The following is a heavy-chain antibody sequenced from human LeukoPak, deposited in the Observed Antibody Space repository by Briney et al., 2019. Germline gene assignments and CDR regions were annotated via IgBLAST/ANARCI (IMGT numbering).Heavy chain of an antibody. CDR2: ISSSSSYI. D-gene: IGHD5-18*01. V-gene: IGHV3-21*01. CDR1: GFTFSSYS. Sequence: PGGSLRLSCAASGFTFSSYSMSWVRQAPGKGLEWGSSISSSSSYIYYADSVKGRFTISRDNAKNSLYLQMNSLRAEDTAVYYCARDHAAMAEAPTDYWGQGTLVTVSS. CDR3: ARDHAAMAEAPTDY. J-gene: IGHJ4*02.